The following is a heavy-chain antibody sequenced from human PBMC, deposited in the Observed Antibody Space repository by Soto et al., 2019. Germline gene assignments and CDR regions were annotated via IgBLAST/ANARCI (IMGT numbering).Heavy chain of an antibody. V-gene: IGHV1-2*02. J-gene: IGHJ5*02. CDR3: ARYCSSTSCQFDP. Sequence: ASVKVSCKASGYTFTGYYIHWVRQAPGQGLEWMGGINPNSGASNYAQKFQGRVTMTRDTYISTAYMELRRLRSDDTAVYYCARYCSSTSCQFDPWGQGTMVAVSS. D-gene: IGHD2-2*01. CDR1: GYTFTGYY. CDR2: INPNSGAS.